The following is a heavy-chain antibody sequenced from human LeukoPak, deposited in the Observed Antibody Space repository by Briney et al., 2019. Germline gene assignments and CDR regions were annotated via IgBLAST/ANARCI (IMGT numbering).Heavy chain of an antibody. CDR1: GFTFSTYA. CDR2: IGGSGGVT. CDR3: AKDGRGGDCTSASCTNWFGP. Sequence: PGGSLRLSCAASGFTFSTYALTWVRQAPGKGLEWVSTIGGSGGVTYYADSVKGPFTISRDNSKNTLYLQMNSLRAEDTAVYYCAKDGRGGDCTSASCTNWFGPWGQGTLVTVSS. V-gene: IGHV3-23*01. D-gene: IGHD2-2*01. J-gene: IGHJ5*02.